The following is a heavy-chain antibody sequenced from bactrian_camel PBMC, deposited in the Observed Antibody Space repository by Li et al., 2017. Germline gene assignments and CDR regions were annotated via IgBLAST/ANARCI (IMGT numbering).Heavy chain of an antibody. CDR3: AARGPYCYTKLSVRDFTY. CDR1: AYTYSSGC. V-gene: IGHV3S55*01. D-gene: IGHD2*01. CDR2: IDSIGTT. Sequence: HVQLVESGGGSVQAGGSLRLSCATSAYTYSSGCMGWFRQAPGKEREGVALIDSIGTTQYADSVKGRFTISKDNAKNTLYLQMNSLKPEDTAMYYCAARGPYCYTKLSVRDFTYWGQGTQVTVS. J-gene: IGHJ6*01.